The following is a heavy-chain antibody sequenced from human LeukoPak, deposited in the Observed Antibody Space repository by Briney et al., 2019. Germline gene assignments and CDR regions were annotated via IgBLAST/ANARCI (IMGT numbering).Heavy chain of an antibody. D-gene: IGHD3-16*02. CDR3: ARHEPTSRYRGVYYYMDV. V-gene: IGHV4-4*09. CDR1: GASISSYY. J-gene: IGHJ6*03. CDR2: IQTGGST. Sequence: SETLSLTCTVSGASISSYYWSWIRQPPGKGLEWIGNIQTGGSTRYSPSLQSRVTISVDTSKNQLSLKLNSVTAADTAVYYCARHEPTSRYRGVYYYMDVWGKGTTVTVSS.